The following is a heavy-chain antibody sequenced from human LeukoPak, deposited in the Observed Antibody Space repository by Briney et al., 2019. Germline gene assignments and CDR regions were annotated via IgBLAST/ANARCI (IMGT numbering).Heavy chain of an antibody. CDR3: ARGNYYGMDV. CDR1: GFTFSSFW. V-gene: IGHV3-74*01. J-gene: IGHJ6*02. Sequence: GGSLRLSCAASGFTFSSFWMPWVRHAPGKGLVWVSRINPDGSTTSYADSVKGRFTISRDNAKNTLYLQMNSLRAEDTAVYYCARGNYYGMDVWGQGTTVTVSS. CDR2: INPDGSTT.